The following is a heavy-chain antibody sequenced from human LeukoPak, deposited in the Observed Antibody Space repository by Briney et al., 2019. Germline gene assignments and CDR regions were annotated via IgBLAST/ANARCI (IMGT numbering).Heavy chain of an antibody. D-gene: IGHD3-3*01. V-gene: IGHV1-8*01. CDR2: MNPNSGNT. Sequence: ASVKVSCKASGYTFTSYDINWVRQATGQGLEWMGWMNPNSGNTGYAQKFQGRVTMTGNTSISTAYMELSSLRSEDTAVYYCARTHKYYDFWSGYYDYYYYYMDVWGKGTTVTVSS. CDR1: GYTFTSYD. CDR3: ARTHKYYDFWSGYYDYYYYYMDV. J-gene: IGHJ6*03.